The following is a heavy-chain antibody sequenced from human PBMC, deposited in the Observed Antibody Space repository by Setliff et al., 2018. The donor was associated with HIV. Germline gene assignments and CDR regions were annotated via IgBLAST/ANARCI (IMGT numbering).Heavy chain of an antibody. Sequence: SETLSLTCTVSGGSISSYYWSWIRQPAGKGLEWIGNIHSSGSTNYNPSLRSRVTLSVDTSKNQFSLKLSSVTAADTAVYYCARVFPPIRGAPFGVPPGVFDIWGQGSMVTVSS. D-gene: IGHD2-8*01. J-gene: IGHJ3*02. CDR3: ARVFPPIRGAPFGVPPGVFDI. CDR2: IHSSGST. CDR1: GGSISSYY. V-gene: IGHV4-4*07.